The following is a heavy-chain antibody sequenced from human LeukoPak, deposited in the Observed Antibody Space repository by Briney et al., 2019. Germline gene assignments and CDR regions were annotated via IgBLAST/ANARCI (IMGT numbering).Heavy chain of an antibody. J-gene: IGHJ4*01. D-gene: IGHD4-17*01. Sequence: SETLSLTCTVSGDSISSYYWSWIRQSPGKGLEWIVSINHSWSTYYNPSLKSRVTISVDTSKNQFSLKLTSVTAADTAVYYCARAPGTTFDYWGHGNMVTVSS. CDR2: INHSWST. V-gene: IGHV4-38-2*02. CDR3: ARAPGTTFDY. CDR1: GDSISSYY.